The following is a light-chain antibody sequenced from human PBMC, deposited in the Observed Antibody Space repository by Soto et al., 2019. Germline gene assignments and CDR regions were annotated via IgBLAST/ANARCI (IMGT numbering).Light chain of an antibody. J-gene: IGLJ2*01. CDR1: KLGDKY. Sequence: SYELTQPPSVSVSPGQTASITCSGDKLGDKYTCWYQQKPGQSPVLVIYQDSKRPSGIPERFSGSNSGTTATLTISGTQPMDEGAYYWQAWDSTTVLFGGGTKLTVL. CDR2: QDS. CDR3: QAWDSTTVL. V-gene: IGLV3-1*01.